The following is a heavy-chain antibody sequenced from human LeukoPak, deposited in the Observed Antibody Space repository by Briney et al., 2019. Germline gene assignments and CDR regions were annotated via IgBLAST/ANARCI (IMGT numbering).Heavy chain of an antibody. D-gene: IGHD3-16*01. CDR1: GFSISNTNYY. CDR3: ARDLFPSTIDQGEPG. CDR2: IHYSGST. Sequence: SETLSLTCTVSGFSISNTNYYWGWIRQPPGTGLEWIGSIHYSGSTSYSPSLKSRVTLSIDTSKNQFSLRLSSVTAADTAVYYCARDLFPSTIDQGEPGWGQGTLVTVSS. V-gene: IGHV4-39*07. J-gene: IGHJ4*02.